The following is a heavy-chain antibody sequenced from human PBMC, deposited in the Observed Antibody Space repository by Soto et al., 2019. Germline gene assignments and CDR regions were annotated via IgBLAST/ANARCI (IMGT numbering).Heavy chain of an antibody. Sequence: QVQLVQSGAEVKKPGASVKVSCKASGYTFTSYYMHWVRQAPGQGLEWMGIINPSGGSTSYAQKCQGRVTMTRDTSTSTVYMELSSLRSEDTAVYYCARDWRYCSGGSCYYHYFDYWGQGTLVTVSS. CDR3: ARDWRYCSGGSCYYHYFDY. CDR2: INPSGGST. J-gene: IGHJ4*02. V-gene: IGHV1-46*03. CDR1: GYTFTSYY. D-gene: IGHD2-15*01.